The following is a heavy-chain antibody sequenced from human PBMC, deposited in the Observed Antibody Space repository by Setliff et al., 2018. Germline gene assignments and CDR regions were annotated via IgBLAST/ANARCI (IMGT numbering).Heavy chain of an antibody. Sequence: ASVKVSCKASGYIFAGYYMHWVRQTPGQGLEWMGWINPISGGANYAQKFQGRVTLTRDPSRNAVDLQMNNLGPHDTAVYFCAKGGSWLIAFIDNWGQGTQVTVSS. J-gene: IGHJ4*02. CDR2: INPISGGA. V-gene: IGHV1-2*02. CDR1: GYIFAGYY. CDR3: AKGGSWLIAFIDN. D-gene: IGHD3-22*01.